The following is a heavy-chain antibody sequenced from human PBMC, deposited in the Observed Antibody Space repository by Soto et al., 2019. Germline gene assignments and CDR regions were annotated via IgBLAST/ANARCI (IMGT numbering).Heavy chain of an antibody. V-gene: IGHV1-46*01. CDR2: INPSGGST. CDR3: ARTTAYESSGYYYHTY. J-gene: IGHJ4*02. D-gene: IGHD3-22*01. CDR1: GYTFTSYY. Sequence: ASVKVSCKASGYTFTSYYMHWVRQAPGQGLEWMGIINPSGGSTSYAQKFQGRVTVTTDTSTSTAYMELRSLISDDTAVYYCARTTAYESSGYYYHTYWGQGTQVTVSS.